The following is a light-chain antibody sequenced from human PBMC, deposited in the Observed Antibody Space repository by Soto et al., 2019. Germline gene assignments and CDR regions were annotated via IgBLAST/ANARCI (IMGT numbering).Light chain of an antibody. CDR2: EVT. J-gene: IGLJ3*02. V-gene: IGLV2-23*02. CDR1: SSDIGSYNL. CDR3: CSYARSNPFWV. Sequence: QSVLTQPASVSGSPGQSITISCTGTSSDIGSYNLVSWYQHHPGKAPQLIIYEVTKRPSGVSGHFSGSMSGNTASLTISGLQAEDEADYYCCSYARSNPFWVFGGGTKLTVL.